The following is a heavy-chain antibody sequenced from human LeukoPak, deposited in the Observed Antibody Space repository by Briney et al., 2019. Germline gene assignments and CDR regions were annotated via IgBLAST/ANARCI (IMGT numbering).Heavy chain of an antibody. V-gene: IGHV3-9*01. J-gene: IGHJ6*02. CDR2: ISWNSGSI. D-gene: IGHD2-2*01. Sequence: GSSLRLSCSASGFNFNGYDMHWVRKAQGKGLEWVSGISWNSGSIGYADSVKGRFTISRDNAKNSLYLQMNSLRAEDTALYYCAKDIGCSSTSCYVAYYYGMDVWGQGTTVTVSS. CDR3: AKDIGCSSTSCYVAYYYGMDV. CDR1: GFNFNGYD.